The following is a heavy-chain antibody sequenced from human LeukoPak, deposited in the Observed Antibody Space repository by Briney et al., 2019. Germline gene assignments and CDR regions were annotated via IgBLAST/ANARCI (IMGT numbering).Heavy chain of an antibody. V-gene: IGHV3-49*03. D-gene: IGHD5-18*01. CDR2: IRSKAYGGTT. J-gene: IGHJ4*02. CDR1: GFTFGDYA. Sequence: PGGSLRLSCTASGFTFGDYAMSWFRQAPGKGLEWVGFIRSKAYGGTTEYAASVKGRFTISRDDSKSIAYLQMNSLKTEDTAVYYCTRDRYWEGIQLMFLEFWGQGTLVTVSS. CDR3: TRDRYWEGIQLMFLEF.